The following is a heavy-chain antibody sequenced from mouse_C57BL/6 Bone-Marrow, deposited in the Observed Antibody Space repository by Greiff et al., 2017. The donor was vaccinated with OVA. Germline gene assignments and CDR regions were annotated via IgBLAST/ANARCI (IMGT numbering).Heavy chain of an antibody. CDR1: GYSITSGYY. V-gene: IGHV3-6*01. J-gene: IGHJ3*01. CDR3: ARGSYGTWFAY. Sequence: ESGPGLVKPSQSLSLTCSVTGYSITSGYYWNWIRQFPGNKLEWMGYISYDGSNNYNPSLKNRISITRDTSKNQFFLKLNSVTTEDTATYYCARGSYGTWFAYWGQGTLVTVSA. D-gene: IGHD1-1*01. CDR2: ISYDGSN.